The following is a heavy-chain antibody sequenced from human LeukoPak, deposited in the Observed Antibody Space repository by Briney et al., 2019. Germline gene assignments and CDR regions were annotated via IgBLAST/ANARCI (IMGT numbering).Heavy chain of an antibody. V-gene: IGHV1-18*01. CDR1: GYTFTSYG. J-gene: IGHJ4*02. CDR2: ISAYNGNT. Sequence: GASVKVSCKASGYTFTSYGISWVRRAPGQGLEWMGWISAYNGNTNYAQKLQGRVTMTTDTSTSTAYMELRSLRSDDTAVYYCARGSYYDSSGSIDYWGQGTLVTVSS. CDR3: ARGSYYDSSGSIDY. D-gene: IGHD3-22*01.